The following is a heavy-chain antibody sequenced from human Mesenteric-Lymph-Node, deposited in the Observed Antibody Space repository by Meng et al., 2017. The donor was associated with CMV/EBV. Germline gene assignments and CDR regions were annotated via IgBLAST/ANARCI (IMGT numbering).Heavy chain of an antibody. CDR1: GFTFSSYS. D-gene: IGHD2-2*01. CDR2: ISSSSSYI. CDR3: ARVGFSYQLPSDHAFDI. Sequence: GGPLRLSCAASGFTFSSYSMNWVRQAPGKGLEWVSSISSSSSYIYYADSVKGRFTISRDNAKNSLYLQMNSLRAEDTAVYYCARVGFSYQLPSDHAFDIWGQGTMVTVSS. J-gene: IGHJ3*02. V-gene: IGHV3-21*01.